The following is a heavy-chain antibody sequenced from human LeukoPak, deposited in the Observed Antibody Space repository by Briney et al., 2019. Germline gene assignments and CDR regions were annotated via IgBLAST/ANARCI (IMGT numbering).Heavy chain of an antibody. Sequence: PGGSLRLSCAASGFTFSGYAMSWVRQAPGKGLEWVGHIRSKADGGTPDYIAPVKGRFTISRDDSKDTLYLQMNSLNTEDTAMYYCTTRSPARYCSDGACYSSADYWGQGTLVTVSS. V-gene: IGHV3-15*01. CDR3: TTRSPARYCSDGACYSSADY. D-gene: IGHD2-15*01. J-gene: IGHJ4*02. CDR2: IRSKADGGTP. CDR1: GFTFSGYA.